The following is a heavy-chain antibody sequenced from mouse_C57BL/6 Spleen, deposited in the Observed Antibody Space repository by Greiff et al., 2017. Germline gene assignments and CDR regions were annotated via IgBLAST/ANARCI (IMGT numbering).Heavy chain of an antibody. D-gene: IGHD2-2*01. CDR3: ARNGYDVDWYFDV. CDR1: GFTFSDYG. CDR2: ISSGSSTI. J-gene: IGHJ1*03. V-gene: IGHV5-17*01. Sequence: EVKLEESGGGLVKPGGSLKLSCAASGFTFSDYGMHWVRQAPEKGLEWVAYISSGSSTIYYADTVKGRFTISRDNAKNTLFLQMTSLRSEDTAMYYCARNGYDVDWYFDVWGTGTTVTVSS.